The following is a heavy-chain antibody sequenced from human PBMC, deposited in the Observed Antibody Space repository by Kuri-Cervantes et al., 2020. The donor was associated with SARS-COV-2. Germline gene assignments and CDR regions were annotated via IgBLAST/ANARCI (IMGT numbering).Heavy chain of an antibody. D-gene: IGHD6-19*01. CDR3: ARGYSSGLRPYDAFDI. V-gene: IGHV1-69*13. Sequence: SVKVSCKASGGTFSSYAISWVRQAPGQGLEWRGGIIPIFGTANYAQKFQGRVTITADESTSTAYMELSSLRSEDAAVYYFARGYSSGLRPYDAFDIWGQGTMVTVSS. CDR2: IIPIFGTA. J-gene: IGHJ3*02. CDR1: GGTFSSYA.